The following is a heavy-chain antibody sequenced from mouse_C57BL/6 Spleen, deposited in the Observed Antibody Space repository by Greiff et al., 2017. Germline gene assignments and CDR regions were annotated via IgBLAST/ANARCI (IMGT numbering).Heavy chain of an antibody. D-gene: IGHD2-4*01. CDR1: GYTFTSYW. CDR2: IDPSDSYT. CDR3: ARGDYDFYYFDY. Sequence: QVQLQQSGAELVKPGASVKLSCKASGYTFTSYWMQWVKQRPGQGLEWIGEIDPSDSYTNYNQKFKGKATLTVDTSSSTAYMQLSSLTSEDSAVYYCARGDYDFYYFDYWGQGTTLTVSS. J-gene: IGHJ2*01. V-gene: IGHV1-50*01.